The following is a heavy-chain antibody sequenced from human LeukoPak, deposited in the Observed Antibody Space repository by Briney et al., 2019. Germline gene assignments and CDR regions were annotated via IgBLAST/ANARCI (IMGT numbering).Heavy chain of an antibody. CDR3: ARERYCSSTSCYARYYYYGMDV. J-gene: IGHJ6*02. CDR1: GGSISSSSYY. Sequence: SETLSLTCTVSGGSISSSSYYWGWIRQPPGKGLEWIGCIYYIGSTHYNPSLKSRVTISVDTSKNQFSLKLSSVTAADTAVYYCARERYCSSTSCYARYYYYGMDVWGQGTTVTVSS. D-gene: IGHD2-2*01. V-gene: IGHV4-39*07. CDR2: IYYIGST.